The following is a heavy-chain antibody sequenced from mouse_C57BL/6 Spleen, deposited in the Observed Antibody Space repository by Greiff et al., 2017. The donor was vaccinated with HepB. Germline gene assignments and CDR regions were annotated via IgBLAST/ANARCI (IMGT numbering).Heavy chain of an antibody. CDR3: ARRLQDYYAMDY. J-gene: IGHJ4*01. CDR1: GFTFSDYG. D-gene: IGHD2-13*01. V-gene: IGHV5-17*01. CDR2: ISSGSSTI. Sequence: EVQLVESGGGLVKPGGSLKLSCAASGFTFSDYGMHWVRQAPETGLEWVAYISSGSSTIYYADTVKGRFTISRDNAKNTLFLQMTSLRSEDTAMYYCARRLQDYYAMDYWGQGTSVTVSS.